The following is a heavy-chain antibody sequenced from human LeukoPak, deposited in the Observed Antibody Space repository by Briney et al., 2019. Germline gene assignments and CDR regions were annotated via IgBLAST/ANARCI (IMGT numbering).Heavy chain of an antibody. D-gene: IGHD5-18*01. CDR1: SGSFSSYY. Sequence: SETLSLTCAVYSGSFSSYYWSWIRQPPGKGLEGIGEINHSGSTNYNPSLKSRVTISVDTSKNQFSLRLNSVTAADTAVYYCARGAAGTAMPYFDNWGQGTLVTVSS. V-gene: IGHV4-34*01. CDR2: INHSGST. J-gene: IGHJ4*02. CDR3: ARGAAGTAMPYFDN.